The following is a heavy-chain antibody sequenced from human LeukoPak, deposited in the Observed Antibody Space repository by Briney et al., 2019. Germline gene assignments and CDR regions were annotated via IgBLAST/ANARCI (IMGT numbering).Heavy chain of an antibody. V-gene: IGHV3-21*04. J-gene: IGHJ3*02. CDR1: GFTFSSYA. Sequence: PGGSLRLSCAASGFTFSSYAMNWVRQAPGKGLEWVSSISSSSSYIYYADSVKGRFTISRDNSKNTLYLQMNSLRAEETAVYYCAWETDDAFDIWGQGTMVTVSS. CDR3: AWETDDAFDI. CDR2: ISSSSSYI. D-gene: IGHD2-21*02.